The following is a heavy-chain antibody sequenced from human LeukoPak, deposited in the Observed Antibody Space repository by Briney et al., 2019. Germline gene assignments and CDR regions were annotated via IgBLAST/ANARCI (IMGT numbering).Heavy chain of an antibody. CDR3: ARGIAAAAGTYYYGMDV. D-gene: IGHD6-13*01. V-gene: IGHV1-69*06. CDR2: IIPIFGTA. J-gene: IGHJ6*04. Sequence: SVKVSCKASGGTFSSYAISWVRQAPGQGLEWMGGIIPIFGTANYAQKFQGRVTITADKSTSTAYMELSSLRSEDTAVYYSARGIAAAAGTYYYGMDVWGKGTTVTVSS. CDR1: GGTFSSYA.